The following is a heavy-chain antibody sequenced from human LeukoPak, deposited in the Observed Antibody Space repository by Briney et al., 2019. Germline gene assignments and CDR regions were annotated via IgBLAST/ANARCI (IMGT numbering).Heavy chain of an antibody. V-gene: IGHV3-74*01. J-gene: IGHJ4*02. CDR1: GFTFSKYW. CDR2: IKSDGSGT. Sequence: GGSLRLSCAASGFTFSKYWMHWVCQAPGKGLEWVSRIKSDGSGTSYVDSVKGRFTISRDNAKNTLYLQMNSLRAEDTAVYYCTSPEPDYWGQGTLVTVSS. CDR3: TSPEPDY.